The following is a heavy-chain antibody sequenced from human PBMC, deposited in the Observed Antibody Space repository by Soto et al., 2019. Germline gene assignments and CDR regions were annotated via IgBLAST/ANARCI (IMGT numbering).Heavy chain of an antibody. V-gene: IGHV3-9*01. CDR2: ISWNSGNL. CDR3: AKGASTTVFAFNDY. D-gene: IGHD4-17*01. CDR1: GFTFDDYA. Sequence: EVQLVESGGGLVQPGRSLRLSCAASGFTFDDYAMHWVRQGPGKGLEWVSSISWNSGNLGYADSVKGRFTISRDNAKNSLYLQMNSLRGEDTALYYCAKGASTTVFAFNDYWRQGTRVTVSS. J-gene: IGHJ4*02.